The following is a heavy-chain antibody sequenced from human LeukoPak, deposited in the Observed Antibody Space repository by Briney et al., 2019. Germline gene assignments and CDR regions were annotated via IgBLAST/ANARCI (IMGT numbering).Heavy chain of an antibody. D-gene: IGHD5-12*01. CDR1: GFVFSNYG. CDR3: VKDSNSGYVSVGPNY. Sequence: GSLRLSCQTSGFVFSNYGMQWVRQAPGKGLEWVAFVRFDASNEYYADSVKGRFTISRDNSRNTLYLQMNSLRTDDTGVYSCVKDSNSGYVSVGPNYWRLGTLVTVSS. J-gene: IGHJ4*02. V-gene: IGHV3-30*02. CDR2: VRFDASNE.